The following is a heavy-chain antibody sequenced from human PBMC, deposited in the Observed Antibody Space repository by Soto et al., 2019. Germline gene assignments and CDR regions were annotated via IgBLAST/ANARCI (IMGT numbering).Heavy chain of an antibody. CDR2: INPSGGST. J-gene: IGHJ5*02. Sequence: ASVKVSCKASGYTFTSYYMHWVRQAPGQGLEWMGIINPSGGSTRYAQKFQGRVTMTRDTSTSTVYMELSSLRSEDTAVYYCARAYSPGLFDPWGQGTLVTVSS. D-gene: IGHD2-15*01. CDR3: ARAYSPGLFDP. V-gene: IGHV1-46*01. CDR1: GYTFTSYY.